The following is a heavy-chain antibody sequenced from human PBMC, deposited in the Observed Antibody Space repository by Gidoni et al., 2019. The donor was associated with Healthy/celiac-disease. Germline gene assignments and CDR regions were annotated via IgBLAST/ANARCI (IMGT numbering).Heavy chain of an antibody. CDR1: GGSFRGYY. CDR2: NKNSGST. V-gene: IGHV4-34*01. J-gene: IGHJ4*02. CDR3: ARSRETIQSSSPFFDY. Sequence: QVQLQQWGAGLLQPSETLSLPCAVYGGSFRGYYWSWIRPPPGKGLEWIGENKNSGSTNYNPSLKSRVTISVDTSKNQFSLKLSSVTAADTAVYYCARSRETIQSSSPFFDYWGQGTLVTVSS. D-gene: IGHD6-6*01.